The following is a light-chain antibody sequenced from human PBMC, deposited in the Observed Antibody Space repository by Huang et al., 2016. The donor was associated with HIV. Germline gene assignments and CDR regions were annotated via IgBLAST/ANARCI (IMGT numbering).Light chain of an antibody. CDR2: GAS. Sequence: DIQLTQSPSSLSASLGDRVTITCRTSQTISSYLSWYQQRPGKAPQVLMFGASTLHNGVPSMFIGSGSGTDFNLTFSNLHPEEFATYYCQQSYSSPPTFGQGTKVEIK. V-gene: IGKV1-39*01. J-gene: IGKJ1*01. CDR3: QQSYSSPPT. CDR1: QTISSY.